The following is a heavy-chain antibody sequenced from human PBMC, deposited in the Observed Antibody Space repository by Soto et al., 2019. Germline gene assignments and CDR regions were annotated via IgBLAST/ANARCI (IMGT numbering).Heavy chain of an antibody. CDR3: ARGGVNGTSRANWFDP. D-gene: IGHD1-7*01. Sequence: PSETLSLTCAVYGGSFSGYYWSWIRQPPGKGLEWIGEINHSGSTNYNPSLKSRVTISVDTSKNQFSLKLSSVTAADTAVYYCARGGVNGTSRANWFDPWGQGTLVTVSS. V-gene: IGHV4-34*01. J-gene: IGHJ5*02. CDR1: GGSFSGYY. CDR2: INHSGST.